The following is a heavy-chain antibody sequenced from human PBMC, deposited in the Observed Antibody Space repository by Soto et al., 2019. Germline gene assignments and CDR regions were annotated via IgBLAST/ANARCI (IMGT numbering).Heavy chain of an antibody. CDR2: IGNGGPEV. D-gene: IGHD6-19*01. J-gene: IGHJ4*02. CDR1: GFTFSDYY. V-gene: IGHV3-11*01. Sequence: QVQLVQSGGVLVKPGGSLRLSCAASGFTFSDYYMTWIRQTPGRGLEWISTIGNGGPEVYYTDSVRGRFTISRDDAQNSLFLQLTSLSADDTAVYFCAVDRRAGVYVGMPHWGQGTLVTVSS. CDR3: AVDRRAGVYVGMPH.